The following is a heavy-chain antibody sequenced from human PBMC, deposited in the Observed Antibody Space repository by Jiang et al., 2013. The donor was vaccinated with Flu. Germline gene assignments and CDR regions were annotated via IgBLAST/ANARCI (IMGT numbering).Heavy chain of an antibody. CDR1: GFTFTTYS. D-gene: IGHD3-22*01. CDR2: ISGSSYTI. Sequence: RGGSLRLSCAASGFTFTTYSMNWVRQAPGKGLEWVSYISGSSYTIYYADSVKGRFTISRDNAKNSLYLQMNSLRAEDTAVYYCARDYGSSGYSIDYWGQGTLVTVSS. J-gene: IGHJ4*02. V-gene: IGHV3-48*01. CDR3: ARDYGSSGYSIDY.